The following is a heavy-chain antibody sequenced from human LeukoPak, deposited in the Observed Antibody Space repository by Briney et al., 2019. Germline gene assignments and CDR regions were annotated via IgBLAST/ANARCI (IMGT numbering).Heavy chain of an antibody. V-gene: IGHV1-2*04. Sequence: ASVKVSCKASGYTFTGYYMHWVRQAPGQGLEWMGWINPNSGGTNYAQKFQGWVTMTRDTSISTAYMELSRLRSDDTAVYYCARGVAAAGMVASFDYWGQGTLVTVSS. CDR2: INPNSGGT. D-gene: IGHD6-13*01. CDR1: GYTFTGYY. CDR3: ARGVAAAGMVASFDY. J-gene: IGHJ4*02.